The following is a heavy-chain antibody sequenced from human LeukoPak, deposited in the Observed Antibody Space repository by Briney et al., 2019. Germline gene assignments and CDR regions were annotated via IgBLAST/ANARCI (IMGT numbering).Heavy chain of an antibody. Sequence: PSETLSLTRAVNGGSFSGYYWSWIRQPPGKGLEWIGEINHSGSTNYNPSLKSRVTISVDTSKNQFSLKLSSVTAADTAVYCCARGRSEFDIVVVPAAKNYFDYWGQGTLVTVSS. D-gene: IGHD2-2*01. V-gene: IGHV4-34*01. CDR2: INHSGST. CDR1: GGSFSGYY. J-gene: IGHJ4*02. CDR3: ARGRSEFDIVVVPAAKNYFDY.